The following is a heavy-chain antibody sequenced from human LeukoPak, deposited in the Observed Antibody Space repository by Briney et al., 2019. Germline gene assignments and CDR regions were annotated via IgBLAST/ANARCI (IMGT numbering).Heavy chain of an antibody. CDR2: ISWNSGSI. V-gene: IGHV3-9*01. CDR3: AKDIRATVVYYYCGMDV. D-gene: IGHD4-23*01. J-gene: IGHJ6*02. CDR1: GFTFDDYA. Sequence: GGSLRLSCAASGFTFDDYAMHWVRQAPGKGLEWVSGISWNSGSIGYADSVKGRFTISRDNAKNSLYLQMNSLRAEDTALYYCAKDIRATVVYYYCGMDVWGQGTTVTVSS.